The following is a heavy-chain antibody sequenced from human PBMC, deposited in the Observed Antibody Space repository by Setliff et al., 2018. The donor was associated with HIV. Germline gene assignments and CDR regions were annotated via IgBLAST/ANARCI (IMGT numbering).Heavy chain of an antibody. Sequence: SETLSLTCAVSGYSISSGYYWGWIRQPPGKGLEWVGSIDHSGTTYYNPSLKSRVTMSADTSKNQFSLKLNSLTAADTAVYYCARGPPPDFDFWGQGALVTVSS. CDR3: ARGPPPDFDF. J-gene: IGHJ4*02. CDR2: IDHSGTT. V-gene: IGHV4-38-2*01. CDR1: GYSISSGYY.